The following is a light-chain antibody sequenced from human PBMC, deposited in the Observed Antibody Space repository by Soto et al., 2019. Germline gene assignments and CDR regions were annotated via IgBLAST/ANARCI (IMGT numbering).Light chain of an antibody. V-gene: IGKV1-39*01. CDR1: QSISNY. CDR2: AAS. CDR3: QQTYSSPVT. J-gene: IGKJ5*01. Sequence: DIQMTQSPSSLSASVGDRVTITCRATQSISNYLNWYQQKPGKAPDLLIYAASSLQSGVPSRFSGSGSGTDFTLIINSLQPEDFATYYCQQTYSSPVTFGQGTRLEIK.